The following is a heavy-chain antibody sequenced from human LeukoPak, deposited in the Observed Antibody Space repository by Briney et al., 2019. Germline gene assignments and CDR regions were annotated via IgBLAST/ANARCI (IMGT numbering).Heavy chain of an antibody. V-gene: IGHV7-4-1*02. Sequence: ASVKVSCKASGYTFTGYYMHWVRQAPGQGLEWMGWINTNTGNPTYAQGFTGRFVFSLDTSVSTAYLQISSLKAEDTAVYYCARGEYSSGLHWGQGTLVTVSS. CDR3: ARGEYSSGLH. J-gene: IGHJ4*02. CDR1: GYTFTGYY. D-gene: IGHD5-18*01. CDR2: INTNTGNP.